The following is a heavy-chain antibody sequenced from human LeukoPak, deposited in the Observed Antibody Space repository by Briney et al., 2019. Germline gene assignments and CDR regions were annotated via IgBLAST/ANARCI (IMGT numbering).Heavy chain of an antibody. CDR1: GGSISSYY. CDR3: ANGSSTETFYYGIDV. V-gene: IGHV4-59*01. CDR2: MYYSGST. J-gene: IGHJ6*02. Sequence: SETLSLTCTVSGGSISSYYWSWIRQPPGKGLEWIGYMYYSGSTNYNPSLKNRVTISVDTSKNQFSLKLSSVTAADTAVYYCANGSSTETFYYGIDVWGRGTTVTVSS. D-gene: IGHD4-17*01.